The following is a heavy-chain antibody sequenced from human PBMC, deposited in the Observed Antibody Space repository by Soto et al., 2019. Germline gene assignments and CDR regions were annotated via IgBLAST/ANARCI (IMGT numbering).Heavy chain of an antibody. CDR3: AREGHPEAGTTPHN. Sequence: GASVKVSCKASGYTFTSYGISWVRQAPGQGLEWMGGISAYNGNTNYAQKLQGRVTMTRDKSKNTLYVEMNSLSAEDAAVYYCAREGHPEAGTTPHNWGQGTLVTVSS. CDR1: GYTFTSYG. D-gene: IGHD1-7*01. V-gene: IGHV1-18*04. J-gene: IGHJ4*02. CDR2: ISAYNGNT.